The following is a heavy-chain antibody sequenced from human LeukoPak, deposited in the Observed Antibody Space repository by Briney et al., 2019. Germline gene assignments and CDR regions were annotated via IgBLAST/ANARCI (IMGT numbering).Heavy chain of an antibody. CDR2: IYYSGST. Sequence: SETLSLTCTVSGGSISSSSYYWGWIRQPPGKGLEWIGSIYYSGSTYYNPSLKSRVTISVDTSKNQFSLKLSSVTAADTAVYYCARAPYSSSSTWFDPWGQGTLVTVSP. V-gene: IGHV4-39*07. CDR1: GGSISSSSYY. J-gene: IGHJ5*02. D-gene: IGHD6-6*01. CDR3: ARAPYSSSSTWFDP.